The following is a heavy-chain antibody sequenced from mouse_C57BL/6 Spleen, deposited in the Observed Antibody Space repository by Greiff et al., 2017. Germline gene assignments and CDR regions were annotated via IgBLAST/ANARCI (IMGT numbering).Heavy chain of an antibody. V-gene: IGHV1-4*01. CDR3: AREPSTVVATTNWDFDV. J-gene: IGHJ1*03. D-gene: IGHD1-1*01. CDR1: GYTFTSYT. Sequence: VQLQQSGAELARPGASVKMSCKASGYTFTSYTMHWVKQRPGQGLEWIGYINPSSGYTKYNQKFKDKATLTADKSSSTAYMQLSSLTSGGSAVYYCAREPSTVVATTNWDFDVWGTGTTVTVSS. CDR2: INPSSGYT.